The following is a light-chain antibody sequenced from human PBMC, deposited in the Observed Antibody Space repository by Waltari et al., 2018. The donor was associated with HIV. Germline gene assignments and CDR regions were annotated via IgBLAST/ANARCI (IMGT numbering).Light chain of an antibody. Sequence: SSELAQPPSVSVSPGQTARLTCSGDALPRQFVYWYQQKPGQAPIVVIYKDSERPSGISERFSGFISGTTATLTISAVQAEDEADYYCQSADITGTLGVFGGGTRLTV. V-gene: IGLV3-25*03. CDR2: KDS. CDR3: QSADITGTLGV. J-gene: IGLJ2*01. CDR1: ALPRQF.